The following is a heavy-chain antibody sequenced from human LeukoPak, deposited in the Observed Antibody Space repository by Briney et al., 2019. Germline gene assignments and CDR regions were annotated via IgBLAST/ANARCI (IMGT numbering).Heavy chain of an antibody. V-gene: IGHV1-8*01. J-gene: IGHJ4*02. CDR1: GYTFTSYD. CDR2: MNPNSGNT. Sequence: EASVKVSCKASGYTFTSYDINWVRQATGQGLEWMGWMNPNSGNTGYAQKFQGRVTMTRNTSISTAYMELSSLRSEDTAVYYCARDRYSSSGSPYYFDYWGQGTLVTVSS. D-gene: IGHD6-13*01. CDR3: ARDRYSSSGSPYYFDY.